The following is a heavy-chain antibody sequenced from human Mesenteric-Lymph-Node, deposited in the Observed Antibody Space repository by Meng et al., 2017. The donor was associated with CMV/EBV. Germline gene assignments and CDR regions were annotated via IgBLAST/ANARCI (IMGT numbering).Heavy chain of an antibody. CDR3: ARFGSGITMVRGAMGFDY. J-gene: IGHJ4*02. CDR1: TFTGYY. CDR2: IKPNSGGT. V-gene: IGHV1-2*06. D-gene: IGHD3-10*01. Sequence: TFTGYYMHWVRQAPGQGLEWMGRIKPNSGGTNYAQKFQGRVTMTRDTSISTAYMELSRLRSDDTAVYYCARFGSGITMVRGAMGFDYWGQGTLVTVSS.